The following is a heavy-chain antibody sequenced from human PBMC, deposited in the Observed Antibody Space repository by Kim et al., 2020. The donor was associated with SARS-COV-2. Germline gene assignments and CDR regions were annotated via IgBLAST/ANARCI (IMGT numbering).Heavy chain of an antibody. CDR1: GGSISSYY. J-gene: IGHJ6*02. CDR2: IYYSGST. V-gene: IGHV4-59*08. Sequence: SETLSLTCTVSGGSISSYYWSWIRQPPGKGLEWIGYIYYSGSTNYNPSLKSRVTISVDTSKNQFSLKLSSVTAADTAVYYCARVTYYYGSGSYYPLMDVWGQGTTVTVSS. D-gene: IGHD3-10*01. CDR3: ARVTYYYGSGSYYPLMDV.